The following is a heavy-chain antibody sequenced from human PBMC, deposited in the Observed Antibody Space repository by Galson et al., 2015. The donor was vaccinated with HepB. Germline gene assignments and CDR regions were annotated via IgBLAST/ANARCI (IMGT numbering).Heavy chain of an antibody. CDR2: ISWNSCSI. V-gene: IGHV3-9*01. J-gene: IGHJ5*02. CDR3: AKEKYSGNWFDP. D-gene: IGHD6-6*01. CDR1: GFTFDDYA. Sequence: SLRLSCAASGFTFDDYAMHWARQAPGKGLEWVSGISWNSCSIGYADSVKGRFTISRDNAKNSLYLQMNSLRAEDTALYYCAKEKYSGNWFDPWGQGTLVTVSS.